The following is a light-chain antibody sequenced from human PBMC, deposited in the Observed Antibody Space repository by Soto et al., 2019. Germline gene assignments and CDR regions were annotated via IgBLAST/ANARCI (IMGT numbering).Light chain of an antibody. CDR3: QQYDTWPHT. Sequence: ETVLTQSPATLSVSPGERATFSCKASQSVTINLAWYQQKPGQVPRLLIYGASTRATGIPARFSGSGSGTEFTLSIGSLQSEDFAVYHCQQYDTWPHTFCQGTKLEI. CDR1: QSVTIN. CDR2: GAS. J-gene: IGKJ2*01. V-gene: IGKV3-15*01.